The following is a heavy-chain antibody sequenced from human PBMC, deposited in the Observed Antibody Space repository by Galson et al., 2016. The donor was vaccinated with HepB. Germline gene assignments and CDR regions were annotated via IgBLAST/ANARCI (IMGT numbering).Heavy chain of an antibody. CDR3: AKDISAGAAASGCFDC. D-gene: IGHD6-13*01. CDR2: ISWNSGTI. J-gene: IGHJ4*02. CDR1: GFTFDEYA. Sequence: SLRLSCAASGFTFDEYAMHWVRQAPGKGLEWVSTISWNSGTIHYMDSVKGRFTTSRDNAKNSLYLKMDGLKTEDTALYYCAKDISAGAAASGCFDCWGQGTLVTVSS. V-gene: IGHV3-9*01.